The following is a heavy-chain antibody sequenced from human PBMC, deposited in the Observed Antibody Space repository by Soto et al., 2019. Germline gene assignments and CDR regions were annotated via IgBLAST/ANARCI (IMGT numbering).Heavy chain of an antibody. CDR3: TSVDYYGSGSYKDADYYYYYGMDV. CDR2: IRSKANSYAT. J-gene: IGHJ6*02. Sequence: GESLKISCAASGFTFSGSAMHWVRQASGKGLEWVGRIRSKANSYATAYAASVKGRFTISRDDSKNTAYLQMNSLKTEDTAVYYCTSVDYYGSGSYKDADYYYYYGMDVWGQGTTVTVSS. CDR1: GFTFSGSA. V-gene: IGHV3-73*01. D-gene: IGHD3-10*01.